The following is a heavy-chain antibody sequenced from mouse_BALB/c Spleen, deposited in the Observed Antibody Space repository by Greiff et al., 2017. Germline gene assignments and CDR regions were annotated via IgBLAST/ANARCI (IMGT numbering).Heavy chain of an antibody. J-gene: IGHJ4*01. CDR3: ARRGGDY. Sequence: QVQLQQSGAELAKPGASVKMSCKASGYTFTSYWMHWVKQRPGQGLEWIGYINPSTGYTEYNQKFKDKATLTADKSTSPAYMQLSSLTSEDSAVYSCARRGGDYWGQGTSVTVSS. V-gene: IGHV1-7*01. CDR2: INPSTGYT. CDR1: GYTFTSYW.